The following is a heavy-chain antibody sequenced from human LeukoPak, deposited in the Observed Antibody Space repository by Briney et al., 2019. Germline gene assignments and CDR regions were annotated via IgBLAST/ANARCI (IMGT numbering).Heavy chain of an antibody. CDR2: IGISSNKI. Sequence: GGSLRLSCAASGFTLRSYTMNWVRQAPGKGLEWVSSIGISSNKIYYADSVKGRFIISRDNAENSVYLQMNSLRAEDTAVYYCARDRGYGGHPSWFDPWGQGTQVTVSS. CDR3: ARDRGYGGHPSWFDP. CDR1: GFTLRSYT. J-gene: IGHJ5*02. D-gene: IGHD5-12*01. V-gene: IGHV3-21*01.